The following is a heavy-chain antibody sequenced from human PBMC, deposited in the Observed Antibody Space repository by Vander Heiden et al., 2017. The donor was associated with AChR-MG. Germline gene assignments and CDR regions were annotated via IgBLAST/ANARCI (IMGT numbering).Heavy chain of an antibody. Sequence: QVQLVQSGAAGEKPVYSVKFSSKASGGTFTSYALSWGRKAPGQGLEWMGGIIAIFGTANYAQKGQGRVTITADESTSTAYRELSSLRSEDTAVYYCARGRYWTNGVCYQTLEGYDGIDAWGQGTMVTVSS. D-gene: IGHD2-8*01. CDR3: ARGRYWTNGVCYQTLEGYDGIDA. CDR1: GGTFTSYA. V-gene: IGHV1-69*01. J-gene: IGHJ6*02. CDR2: IIAIFGTA.